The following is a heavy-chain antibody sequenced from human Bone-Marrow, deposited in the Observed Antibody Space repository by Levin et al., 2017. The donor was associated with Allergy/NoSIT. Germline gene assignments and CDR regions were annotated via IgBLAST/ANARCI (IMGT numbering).Heavy chain of an antibody. D-gene: IGHD1-20*01. J-gene: IGHJ3*02. V-gene: IGHV3-7*01. Sequence: PTGGSLRLSCVASGFTFSSFWMSWVRQTPGKGLEWLANIRHDGTEKYYVDSVKGRFTISRDNPKNSLYLQMSSLRADDTAIYYCARNWNNRNDGGWGAFDIWGQGTMVTVSS. CDR2: IRHDGTEK. CDR3: ARNWNNRNDGGWGAFDI. CDR1: GFTFSSFW.